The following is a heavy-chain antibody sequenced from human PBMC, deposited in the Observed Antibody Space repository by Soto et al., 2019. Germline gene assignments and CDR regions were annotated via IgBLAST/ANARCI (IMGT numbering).Heavy chain of an antibody. Sequence: SGPTLVNPTQTLTLTCTFSGFSLSTSGMCVSWIRQPPGKALEWLALIDWDDDKYYSTSLKTRLTISKDTSKNQVVLTMTNMDPLDTATYYCARTHDYGGNSSSYAFDIWGQGTMVTVSS. CDR3: ARTHDYGGNSSSYAFDI. J-gene: IGHJ3*02. V-gene: IGHV2-70*01. CDR2: IDWDDDK. CDR1: GFSLSTSGMC. D-gene: IGHD4-17*01.